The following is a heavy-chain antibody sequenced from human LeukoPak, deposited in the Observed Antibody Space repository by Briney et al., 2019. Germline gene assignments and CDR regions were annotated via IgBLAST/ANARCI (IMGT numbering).Heavy chain of an antibody. V-gene: IGHV1-2*02. CDR1: GYTFTGYY. Sequence: VASVTVSCKASGYTFTGYYMHWVRQAPGQGLEWMGWINPNSGGTNYAQKFQGRVTMTRDTSISTAYMELSRLRSDDTAVYYCARDHHLSLGPLLSMEGLDYWGQGTLVTVSS. D-gene: IGHD3-10*01. CDR2: INPNSGGT. J-gene: IGHJ4*02. CDR3: ARDHHLSLGPLLSMEGLDY.